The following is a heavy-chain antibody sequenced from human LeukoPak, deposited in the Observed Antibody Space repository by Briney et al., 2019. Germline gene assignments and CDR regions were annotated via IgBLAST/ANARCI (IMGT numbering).Heavy chain of an antibody. D-gene: IGHD6-13*01. J-gene: IGHJ5*02. Sequence: GASVKVSCKASGYTFTGYYMHWVRQAPGQGLEWMGWMNPNSGNTHYAQKFQGRVTITRNTSISTAYMELSSLRSEDTAVYFCARGQYSSSWYPFDTWGQGTLVTVSS. CDR3: ARGQYSSSWYPFDT. CDR2: MNPNSGNT. CDR1: GYTFTGYY. V-gene: IGHV1-8*03.